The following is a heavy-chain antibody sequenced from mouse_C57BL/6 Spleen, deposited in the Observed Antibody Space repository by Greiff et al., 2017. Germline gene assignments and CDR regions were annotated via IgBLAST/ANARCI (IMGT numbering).Heavy chain of an antibody. D-gene: IGHD2-4*01. CDR1: GYTFTDYY. Sequence: VQLQQSGPELVKPGASVKISCKASGYTFTDYYMNWVKQSHGKSLEWIGDINPNNGGTSYNQKFKGKATLTVDKSSSTAYMELRSLTSEDSAVYYCAIYYDYDNYAMDYWGQGTSVTVSS. CDR3: AIYYDYDNYAMDY. V-gene: IGHV1-26*01. J-gene: IGHJ4*01. CDR2: INPNNGGT.